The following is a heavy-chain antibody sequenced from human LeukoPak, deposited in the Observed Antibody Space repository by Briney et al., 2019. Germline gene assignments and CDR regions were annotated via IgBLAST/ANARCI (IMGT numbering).Heavy chain of an antibody. CDR2: ISYDGTNK. V-gene: IGHV3-30-3*01. CDR3: ARTYSNYDAFDI. D-gene: IGHD4-11*01. J-gene: IGHJ3*02. CDR1: GFTFSSYA. Sequence: GRSLRLSCAASGFTFSSYAMHWVRQAPGKGLEWVAVISYDGTNKYYADSVKGRFTISRDDSKNTLYLQMNSLRAEDTAVYYCARTYSNYDAFDIWGQGTMVTVSS.